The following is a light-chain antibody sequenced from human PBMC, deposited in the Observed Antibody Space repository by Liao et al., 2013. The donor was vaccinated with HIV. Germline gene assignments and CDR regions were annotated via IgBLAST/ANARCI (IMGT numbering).Light chain of an antibody. V-gene: IGLV3-1*01. Sequence: SDELTQPSSVSVSPGQTASITCSGDELGNKYASWYQQRPGQSPVLVIYQDTKRPSGIPERFSGSNSGNTATLTISGTQAVDEADYYCQVWDRKTGASFGAGTKVTVL. CDR3: QVWDRKTGAS. CDR2: QDT. CDR1: ELGNKY. J-gene: IGLJ1*01.